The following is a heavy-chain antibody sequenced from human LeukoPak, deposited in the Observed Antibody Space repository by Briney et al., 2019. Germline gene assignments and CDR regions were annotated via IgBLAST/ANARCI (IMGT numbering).Heavy chain of an antibody. D-gene: IGHD5-12*01. CDR3: TRHQVPTLIDF. J-gene: IGHJ4*02. Sequence: SETLSLTCTVSGGSISGYFWSWIRQPPGKGLEWIGYIYYSGSTNYNPSLKSRVTISVDTSKNQFSLKLSSVTAADTAVYYCTRHQVPTLIDFWGQGTLGTVSS. V-gene: IGHV4-59*08. CDR2: IYYSGST. CDR1: GGSISGYF.